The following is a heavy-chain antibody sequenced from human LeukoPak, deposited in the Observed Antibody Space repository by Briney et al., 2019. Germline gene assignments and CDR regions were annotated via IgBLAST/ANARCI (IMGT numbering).Heavy chain of an antibody. CDR3: TKDILPGGADV. D-gene: IGHD3-3*02. CDR1: GLTFSKYS. V-gene: IGHV3-48*04. CDR2: IDTSSTTM. J-gene: IGHJ6*02. Sequence: PGGSLRLSCAASGLTFSKYSMTWVRQAPGKGLEWVSFIDTSSTTMYYTDSVKGRFTISRDNAKNSLYLQMNSLRVEDTALYFCTKDILPGGADVWGQGTTVTVSS.